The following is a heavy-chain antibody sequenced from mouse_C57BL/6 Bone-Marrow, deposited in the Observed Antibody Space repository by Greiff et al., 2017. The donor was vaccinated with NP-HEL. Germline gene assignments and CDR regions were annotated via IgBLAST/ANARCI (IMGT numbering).Heavy chain of an antibody. V-gene: IGHV5-4*01. CDR2: ISDGGSYT. D-gene: IGHD1-1*01. CDR3: ARKGNITTVVGYFDY. Sequence: EVHLVESGGGLVKPGGSLKLSCAASGFTFSSYAMSWVRQTPEKRLEWVATISDGGSYTYYPDNVKGRFTISRDNAKNNLYLQMSHLKSEDTAMYYCARKGNITTVVGYFDYWGQGTTLTVSS. CDR1: GFTFSSYA. J-gene: IGHJ2*01.